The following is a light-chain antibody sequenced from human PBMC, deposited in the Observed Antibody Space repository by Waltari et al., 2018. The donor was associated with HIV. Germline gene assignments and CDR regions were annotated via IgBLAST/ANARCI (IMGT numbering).Light chain of an antibody. CDR3: MQGSHWPRT. J-gene: IGKJ1*01. CDR2: KVS. Sequence: DVVFTQSPLSLPVTLGQPASISCRSNQSLVYSDVNTDLNWFLQRPGQSPRRLICKVSNRGSGVPERFSGSGSGTDFTLKISRVEAEDVGVYSCMQGSHWPRTFGQGTKVEIK. CDR1: QSLVYSDVNTD. V-gene: IGKV2-30*01.